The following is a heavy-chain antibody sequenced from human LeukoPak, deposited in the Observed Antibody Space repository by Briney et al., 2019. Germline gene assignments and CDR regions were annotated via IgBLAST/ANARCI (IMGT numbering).Heavy chain of an antibody. CDR2: ISSSGSTI. D-gene: IGHD1-26*01. Sequence: GGSLRLSCAASGFTLSSYEMNWVRQAPGKGLEWVSYISSSGSTIYYADSVKGRFTISRDNAKNSLYLQMNSLRAEDTAVYYCARGSYRPDYWGQGTLATVSS. CDR3: ARGSYRPDY. J-gene: IGHJ4*02. CDR1: GFTLSSYE. V-gene: IGHV3-48*03.